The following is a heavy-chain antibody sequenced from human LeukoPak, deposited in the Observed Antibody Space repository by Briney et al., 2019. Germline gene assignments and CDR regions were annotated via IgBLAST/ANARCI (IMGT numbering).Heavy chain of an antibody. J-gene: IGHJ4*02. CDR1: VDTFTHG. CDR2: INPTNGNT. D-gene: IGHD1-1*01. V-gene: IGHV1-18*01. CDR3: ARDGQPGY. Sequence: ASVKVSCKGSVDTFTHGLGWVGHAPGQGLEWMGWINPTNGNTNYAQKLQGRVTMTTDTSTSTAYMELRSLRSDDTAVYYCARDGQPGYWGQGTLVTVSS.